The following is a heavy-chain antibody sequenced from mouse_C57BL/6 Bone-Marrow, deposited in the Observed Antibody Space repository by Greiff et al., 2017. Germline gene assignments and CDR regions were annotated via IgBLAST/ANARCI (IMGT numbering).Heavy chain of an antibody. D-gene: IGHD6-1*01. J-gene: IGHJ4*01. CDR1: GYTFTSSG. V-gene: IGHV1-81*01. CDR3: ARRPQNYAMDY. CDR2: IYPRSGNT. Sequence: QVQLQQSGAELARPGASVKLSCKASGYTFTSSGISWVKQRTGQGLEWIGEIYPRSGNTYYNEKFKGKATLTADKSSSTAYMELRSLTSEDSAVYFCARRPQNYAMDYWGQGTSVTVSS.